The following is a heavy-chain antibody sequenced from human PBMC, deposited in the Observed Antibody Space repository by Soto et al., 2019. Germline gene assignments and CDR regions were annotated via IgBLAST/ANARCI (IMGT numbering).Heavy chain of an antibody. J-gene: IGHJ6*02. CDR1: GFTFSSYA. V-gene: IGHV3-23*01. Sequence: PGGSLRLSCAASGFTFSSYAMSWVRQAPGKGLEWVSAISGSGGSTYYADSVKGRFTISRDNSKNTLYLQMNSLRAEDTAVYYCAKGAAPQGYYYYGMDGWGQATRGTVCS. D-gene: IGHD6-13*01. CDR2: ISGSGGST. CDR3: AKGAAPQGYYYYGMDG.